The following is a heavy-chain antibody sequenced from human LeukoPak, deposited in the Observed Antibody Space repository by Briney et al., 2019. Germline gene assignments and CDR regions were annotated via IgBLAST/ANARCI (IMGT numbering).Heavy chain of an antibody. Sequence: GGSLRLSCAASGFTISSNAMSWVRQAPGKGLEWVSVIYSGGSTYYADSVKGRFTISRDNSKNTLYLQMNSLRAEDTAVYYCARDLDYYYGSGSYQSWGQGTLVTVSS. CDR3: ARDLDYYYGSGSYQS. V-gene: IGHV3-66*01. CDR2: IYSGGST. CDR1: GFTISSNA. J-gene: IGHJ5*02. D-gene: IGHD3-10*01.